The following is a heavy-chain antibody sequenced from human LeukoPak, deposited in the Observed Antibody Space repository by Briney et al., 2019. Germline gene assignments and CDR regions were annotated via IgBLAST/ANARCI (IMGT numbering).Heavy chain of an antibody. CDR3: ARGRGYSSSSANDY. V-gene: IGHV6-1*01. CDR2: TYYRSSWIN. D-gene: IGHD6-6*01. J-gene: IGHJ4*02. CDR1: GDNVARKIAA. Sequence: SQTLSLTCAISGDNVARKIAAWNWFRQSPSRGLEWLGRTYYRSSWINEYAVSVESRIIITPDTSKNQFSLKLSSVTAADTAVYYCARGRGYSSSSANDYWGQGTLVTTSS.